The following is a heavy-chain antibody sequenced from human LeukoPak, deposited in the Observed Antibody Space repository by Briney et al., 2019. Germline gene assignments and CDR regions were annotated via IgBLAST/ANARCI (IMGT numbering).Heavy chain of an antibody. CDR3: ARDSPYYYDSSGYYSYYFDY. CDR1: GGSISSGDYY. J-gene: IGHJ4*02. D-gene: IGHD3-22*01. Sequence: PSETLSLTCTVSGGSISSGDYYWSWIRQHPGKGLEWIGYIYYSGSTYYNPSLKSRVTISVDTSKNQFSLKPSSVTAADTAVYYCARDSPYYYDSSGYYSYYFDYWGQGTLVTVSS. CDR2: IYYSGST. V-gene: IGHV4-31*03.